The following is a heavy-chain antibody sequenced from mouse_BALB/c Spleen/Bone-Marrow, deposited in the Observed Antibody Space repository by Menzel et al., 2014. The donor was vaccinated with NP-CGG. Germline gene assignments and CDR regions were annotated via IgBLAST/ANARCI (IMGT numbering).Heavy chain of an antibody. J-gene: IGHJ3*01. V-gene: IGHV14-3*02. CDR2: IDPANGNT. CDR1: GFNIKDTY. Sequence: EVQLVESGAELVKPGASVKLSCTASGFNIKDTYMHWVKQRPEQGLEWIGRIDPANGNTKYDPKFQGKAAITADTSSNTAYPQLSSLTSEDTAVYYCANYYYGSSLFAYWGQGTPVTVSA. CDR3: ANYYYGSSLFAY. D-gene: IGHD1-1*01.